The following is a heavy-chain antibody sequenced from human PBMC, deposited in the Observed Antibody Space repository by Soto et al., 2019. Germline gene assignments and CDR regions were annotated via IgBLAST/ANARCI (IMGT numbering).Heavy chain of an antibody. J-gene: IGHJ5*02. D-gene: IGHD3-3*01. CDR1: GYTFTSYA. CDR2: INGGNGNT. CDR3: ARGPPTVFGVVTRFDP. V-gene: IGHV1-3*01. Sequence: ASVKVSCTASGYTFTSYAMHWVRQAPGQRLEWMGWINGGNGNTKYSQTFQGRVTITRDTSASTAYMELRSLTSEDTAVYYCARGPPTVFGVVTRFDPWGQGTLVTVSS.